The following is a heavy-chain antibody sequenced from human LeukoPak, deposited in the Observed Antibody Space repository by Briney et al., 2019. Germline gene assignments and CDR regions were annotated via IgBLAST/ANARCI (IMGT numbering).Heavy chain of an antibody. D-gene: IGHD3-22*01. Sequence: GGSLRLSCAASGFTFSSYAMHWVRQAPGKGLEYVSAISSNGGSTYYANSVKGRFTISRDNSKNTLYLQMGRLRAEDMAVYYCWTYYYDSSGYYQDFDYWGQGTLVTVSS. CDR3: WTYYYDSSGYYQDFDY. J-gene: IGHJ4*02. CDR2: ISSNGGST. V-gene: IGHV3-64*01. CDR1: GFTFSSYA.